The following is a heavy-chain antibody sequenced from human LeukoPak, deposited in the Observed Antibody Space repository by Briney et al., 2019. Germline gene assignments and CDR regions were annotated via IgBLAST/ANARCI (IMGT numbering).Heavy chain of an antibody. J-gene: IGHJ5*02. Sequence: GRSLRLSCAASGFTFSSYAMHWVRQAPGKGLEWVAVISYDGSNKYYADSVKGRFTISRDNSKNTLYLQMNSLRAEDTAVYYCAKVREWVAPNWFDPWGQGTLVTVSS. CDR2: ISYDGSNK. V-gene: IGHV3-30-3*01. D-gene: IGHD2-8*01. CDR1: GFTFSSYA. CDR3: AKVREWVAPNWFDP.